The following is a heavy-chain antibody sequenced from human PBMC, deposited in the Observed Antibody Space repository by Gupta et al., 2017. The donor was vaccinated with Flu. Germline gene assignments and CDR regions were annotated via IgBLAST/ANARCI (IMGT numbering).Heavy chain of an antibody. D-gene: IGHD7-27*01. CDR2: INPDGTT. Sequence: EVQLLESGGGLVQPGGSLRLSCPASGVTFRSSHISWVRQAPGKGLEWVSLINPDGTTYYADSVKSRFTIARDNSKNTLALQMNSLSAEDTAMYYCAKRMGHTWGSNDYWGQGTLVTVSS. CDR1: GVTFRSSH. J-gene: IGHJ4*02. V-gene: IGHV3-23*01. CDR3: AKRMGHTWGSNDY.